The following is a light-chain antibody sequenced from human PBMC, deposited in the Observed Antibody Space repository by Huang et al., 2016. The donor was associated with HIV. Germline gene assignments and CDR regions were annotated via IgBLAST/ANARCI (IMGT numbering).Light chain of an antibody. CDR1: QSLVSSYGDTY. CDR3: MQGTHWPGT. V-gene: IGKV2-30*01. Sequence: DVVMTQFPLSLPVTLGQPASIFCKSGQSLVSSYGDTYLNWFQQRPGQSPRRLIYHVFKRESGVPDRFRGSGSGNYFTLRINKVEADDVAIYYCMQGTHWPGTFGQGTKMEI. CDR2: HVF. J-gene: IGKJ1*01.